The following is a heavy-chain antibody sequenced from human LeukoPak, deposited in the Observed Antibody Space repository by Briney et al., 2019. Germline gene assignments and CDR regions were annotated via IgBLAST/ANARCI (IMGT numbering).Heavy chain of an antibody. CDR3: ARGWQGGAFDI. J-gene: IGHJ3*02. CDR2: IYHSGGT. CDR1: GYSISSGYY. Sequence: SETLSLTCTVSGYSISSGYYWGWIRQPPGKGLEWIGSIYHSGGTYYNPSLKSRVTISVDTSKNQFSLKLSSVTAADTAVYYCARGWQGGAFDIWGQGTMVTVSS. D-gene: IGHD2-15*01. V-gene: IGHV4-38-2*02.